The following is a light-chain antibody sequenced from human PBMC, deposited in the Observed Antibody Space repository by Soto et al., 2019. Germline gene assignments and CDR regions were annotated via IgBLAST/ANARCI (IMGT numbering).Light chain of an antibody. CDR1: QSVSSSY. J-gene: IGKJ5*01. CDR2: GAS. V-gene: IGKV3-20*01. CDR3: QQHGSSPIT. Sequence: EIVLTRSPGPLSLSPGERATLYCMTSQSVSSSYLAWYQQKPGQAPRLLVYGASNRATGIPDRFSGSGSGTDFTLTISRLEPEDFAVYYCQQHGSSPITFGQGTRLEIK.